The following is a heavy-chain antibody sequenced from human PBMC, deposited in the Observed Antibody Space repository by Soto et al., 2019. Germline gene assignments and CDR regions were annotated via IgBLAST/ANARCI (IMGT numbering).Heavy chain of an antibody. CDR3: AREIYYASSAYGMDV. CDR2: ISYDGSNK. Sequence: QVQLVESGGGVVQPGRSLRLSCAASGFTFSSYAMHWVRQAPGKGLEWVAVISYDGSNKYYADSVKGRFTISRDNSKNTLYLQMNSLRAEDTAVYYCAREIYYASSAYGMDVWGQGTTVTVSS. J-gene: IGHJ6*02. D-gene: IGHD3-22*01. CDR1: GFTFSSYA. V-gene: IGHV3-30-3*01.